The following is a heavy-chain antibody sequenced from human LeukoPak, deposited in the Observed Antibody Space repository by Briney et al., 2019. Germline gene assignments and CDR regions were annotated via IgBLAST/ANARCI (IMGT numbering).Heavy chain of an antibody. CDR3: ARGGVIAARPHY. CDR2: ISSSSSYI. Sequence: GGSLRLSCAASGFTFSSYWMSWVRQAPGKGLEWVSSISSSSSYIYYADSAKGRFTISRDNAKNSLYLQMNSLRAEDTAVYYCARGGVIAARPHYWGQGTLVTVSS. V-gene: IGHV3-21*01. J-gene: IGHJ4*02. D-gene: IGHD6-6*01. CDR1: GFTFSSYW.